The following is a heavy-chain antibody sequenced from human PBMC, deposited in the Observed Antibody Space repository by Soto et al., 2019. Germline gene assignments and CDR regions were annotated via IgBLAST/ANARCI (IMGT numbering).Heavy chain of an antibody. D-gene: IGHD2-15*01. V-gene: IGHV3-23*01. CDR3: ASADIVVVVAAYFDY. J-gene: IGHJ4*02. CDR2: ISGSGGST. CDR1: GFTFSSYA. Sequence: EVQLLESGGGLVQPGGSLRLSCAASGFTFSSYAMSWVRQAPGKGLEWVSAISGSGGSTYYADSVKGRFTISRDNSKNTLYLQMNSLRAEDTAVYYCASADIVVVVAAYFDYWCQGTLVTVSS.